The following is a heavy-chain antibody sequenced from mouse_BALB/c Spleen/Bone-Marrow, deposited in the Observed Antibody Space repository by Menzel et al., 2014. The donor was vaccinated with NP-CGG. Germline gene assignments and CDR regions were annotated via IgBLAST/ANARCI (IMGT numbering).Heavy chain of an antibody. Sequence: VQLQQSGAELVKPGASVKLSCSASGFNIKDTYMHWVKQRPEQGLEWIGRIDPANGNTKYDPKFQGKATITADTSSNTAYLQLSSLTSEDTAVYYCARWEYYAMDYWGQGTSATVSS. D-gene: IGHD4-1*01. J-gene: IGHJ4*01. CDR3: ARWEYYAMDY. V-gene: IGHV14-3*02. CDR2: IDPANGNT. CDR1: GFNIKDTY.